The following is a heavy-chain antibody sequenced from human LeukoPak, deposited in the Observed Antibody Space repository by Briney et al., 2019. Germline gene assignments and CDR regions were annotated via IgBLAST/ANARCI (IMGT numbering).Heavy chain of an antibody. CDR1: GFTVSSNY. J-gene: IGHJ6*03. CDR3: ARQNSSGYYPYYYYYYMDV. Sequence: PGGSLRLSCAASGFTVSSNYMSWVRQAPGKGLEWVSVIYSGGSTYYADSVKGRFTISRDNSKNTLYLQMNSLRAEDTAVYYCARQNSSGYYPYYYYYYMDVWGKGTTVTISS. V-gene: IGHV3-66*04. D-gene: IGHD3-22*01. CDR2: IYSGGST.